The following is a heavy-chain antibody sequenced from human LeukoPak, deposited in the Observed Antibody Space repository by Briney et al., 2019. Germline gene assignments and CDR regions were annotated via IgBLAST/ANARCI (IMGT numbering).Heavy chain of an antibody. V-gene: IGHV4-39*01. Sequence: PSETLSLTCIVSGGSISSSKYYWGWIRQPPGKGLEWIGTIFNSGSTHYNPSLKSRVTISVDTSKNQFSLNLSSVTAADTAVYYCARSGSGSYYIGYWGQGTLVTVSS. CDR2: IFNSGST. CDR3: ARSGSGSYYIGY. J-gene: IGHJ4*02. CDR1: GGSISSSKYY. D-gene: IGHD3-10*01.